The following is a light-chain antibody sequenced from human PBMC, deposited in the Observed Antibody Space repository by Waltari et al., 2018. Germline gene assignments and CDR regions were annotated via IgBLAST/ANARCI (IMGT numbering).Light chain of an antibody. Sequence: DIQMTQSPDSLAVSLGERATINCKSSQNFLDTSTRLNYLAWYQQRPGQPPKLLFSWASTRESGVPDRFTGSGSGTDFTLTISSLQPEDVAVYYCQHYDGWPPSYTFGQGTKLEIK. CDR3: QHYDGWPPSYT. V-gene: IGKV4-1*01. CDR2: WAS. CDR1: QNFLDTSTRLNY. J-gene: IGKJ2*01.